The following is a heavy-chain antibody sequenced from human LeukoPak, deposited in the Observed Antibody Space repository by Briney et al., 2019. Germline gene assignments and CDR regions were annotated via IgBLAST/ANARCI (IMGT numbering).Heavy chain of an antibody. CDR2: IYYSGST. D-gene: IGHD4-17*01. CDR1: GGSISSADYY. Sequence: SETLSLTCTLSGGSISSADYYWSRIRQPPGKGLEWIGYIYYSGSTYYNPSLKSRVTISVDTSKNQFSLNLSSVTAADTAVYYCARERATVTTPWGQGTLVTVSS. V-gene: IGHV4-30-4*01. CDR3: ARERATVTTP. J-gene: IGHJ5*02.